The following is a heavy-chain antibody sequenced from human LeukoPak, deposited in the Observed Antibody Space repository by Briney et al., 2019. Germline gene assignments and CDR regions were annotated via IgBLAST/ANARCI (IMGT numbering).Heavy chain of an antibody. V-gene: IGHV4-34*01. J-gene: IGHJ3*02. CDR1: GGSFSGYY. D-gene: IGHD3-10*01. CDR3: ARIEGVSQGVDAFDI. Sequence: SETLPLTCAVYGGSFSGYYWSWIRQPPGKGLEWIGEINHSGSTNYNPSLKSRVTISVDTSKNQFSLKLSSVTAADTAVYYCARIEGVSQGVDAFDIWGQGTMVTVSS. CDR2: INHSGST.